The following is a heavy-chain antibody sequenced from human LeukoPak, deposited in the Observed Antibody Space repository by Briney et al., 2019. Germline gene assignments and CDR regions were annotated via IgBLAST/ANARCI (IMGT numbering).Heavy chain of an antibody. J-gene: IGHJ4*02. D-gene: IGHD1-7*01. CDR2: IYWNDDK. CDR1: GFSLSTSGVG. V-gene: IGHV2-5*01. CDR3: AHSRLWMSEYNWNYGDTQPHNFGSYYLDY. Sequence: SGPTLVNPTQTLTLTCTFSGFSLSTSGVGVGWIRQPPGKALEWLALIYWNDDKRYSPSLKSRLTITKDTSKNQVVLTMTNMDPVDTATYYCAHSRLWMSEYNWNYGDTQPHNFGSYYLDYWGQGTLVTVSS.